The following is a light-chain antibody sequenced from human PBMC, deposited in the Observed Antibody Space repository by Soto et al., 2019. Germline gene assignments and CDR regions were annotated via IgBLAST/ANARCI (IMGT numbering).Light chain of an antibody. CDR2: DVS. Sequence: QSALTQPASVSGSPGQSITISCTGTSSDVGGYNYVSWYQHHPGKAPKLVIYDVSNRPSGVSYRFSGSKSGNTASLTISGLQAEDEAVYYCTSYTSSSTWVFGGGTKVTVL. CDR1: SSDVGGYNY. V-gene: IGLV2-14*03. J-gene: IGLJ3*02. CDR3: TSYTSSSTWV.